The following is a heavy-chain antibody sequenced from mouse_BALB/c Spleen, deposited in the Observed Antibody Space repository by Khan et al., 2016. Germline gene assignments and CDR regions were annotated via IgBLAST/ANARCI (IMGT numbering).Heavy chain of an antibody. D-gene: IGHD4-1*01. CDR1: DYSITSDYA. CDR3: AEELGWFAY. V-gene: IGHV3-2*02. Sequence: EVQLQESGPGLVKPSQSLSLTCTVTDYSITSDYAWNWIRQFPGNKLEWMGYISYSGSTSYNHSLKSRISFTRATSKNQIFLRLNSVTTTDTATDDGAEELGWFAYWGQGTLVTVSA. CDR2: ISYSGST. J-gene: IGHJ3*01.